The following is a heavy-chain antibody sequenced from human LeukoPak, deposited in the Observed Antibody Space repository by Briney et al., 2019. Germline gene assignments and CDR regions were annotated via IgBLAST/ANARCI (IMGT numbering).Heavy chain of an antibody. J-gene: IGHJ6*02. CDR3: ARDLGSSRYYYYGMDV. CDR1: SGSISSYY. Sequence: SETLSLTCTVSSGSISSYYWSWIRQPPGKGLEWIGYIYYSGSTNYNPSLKSRVTISVDTSKNQFSLKLSSVTAADTAVYYCARDLGSSRYYYYGMDVWGQGTTVTVSS. CDR2: IYYSGST. D-gene: IGHD6-13*01. V-gene: IGHV4-59*01.